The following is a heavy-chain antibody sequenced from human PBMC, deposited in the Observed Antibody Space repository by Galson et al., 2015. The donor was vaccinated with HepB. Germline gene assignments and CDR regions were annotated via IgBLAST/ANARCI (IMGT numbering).Heavy chain of an antibody. CDR1: GYTLTELS. Sequence: SVKVSCKVSGYTLTELSMHWVRQAPGKGLEWMGGFDPEDGETIYAQKFQGRVTMTEDTSTDTAYMELSSLRSEDTAVYYCATPYCSSTSCYAGYYYYGMDVWGQGTTVTVSS. CDR2: FDPEDGET. D-gene: IGHD2-2*01. J-gene: IGHJ6*02. V-gene: IGHV1-24*01. CDR3: ATPYCSSTSCYAGYYYYGMDV.